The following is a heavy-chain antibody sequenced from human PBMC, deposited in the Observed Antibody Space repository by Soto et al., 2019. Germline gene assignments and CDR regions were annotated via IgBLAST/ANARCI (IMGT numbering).Heavy chain of an antibody. J-gene: IGHJ6*02. Sequence: SETLSLTCAVYGGSFSGYYWSWIRQPPGKGLEWIGEINHSGSTNYNPSLKSRVTISVDTSKNQFSLKLSSVTAADTAVYYCARLRGSIKNPDYYYYVMDFGGQGPRSPSP. CDR2: INHSGST. D-gene: IGHD3-10*01. CDR3: ARLRGSIKNPDYYYYVMDF. CDR1: GGSFSGYY. V-gene: IGHV4-34*01.